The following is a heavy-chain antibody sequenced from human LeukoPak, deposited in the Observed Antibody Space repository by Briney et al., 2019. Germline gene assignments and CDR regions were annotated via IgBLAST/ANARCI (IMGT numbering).Heavy chain of an antibody. Sequence: PGRSLRLSCAASGFTFSSYAMHWVRQAPGKGLEWVAVISYDGSNKYYVDSVKGRFTISRDNSKNIVFLQMNDLRTEDTAFYYCTRASANYHFAYWGQGALVTVSS. V-gene: IGHV3-30*14. J-gene: IGHJ4*02. CDR3: TRASANYHFAY. CDR1: GFTFSSYA. CDR2: ISYDGSNK. D-gene: IGHD4/OR15-4a*01.